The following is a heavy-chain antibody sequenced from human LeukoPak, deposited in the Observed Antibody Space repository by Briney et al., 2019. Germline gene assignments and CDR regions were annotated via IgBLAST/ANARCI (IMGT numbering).Heavy chain of an antibody. J-gene: IGHJ6*02. CDR2: ISYDGSNK. CDR3: ARGGRSSPPVDYGMDV. D-gene: IGHD6-13*01. CDR1: GFTFSSYA. V-gene: IGHV3-30-3*01. Sequence: PGGSLRLSCAASGFTFSSYAMHWVRQAPGKGLEWVAVISYDGSNKYYADSVKGRFTISRDNSKNTLYLQMNSLRAEDTAVYYCARGGRSSPPVDYGMDVWGRGTTVTVSS.